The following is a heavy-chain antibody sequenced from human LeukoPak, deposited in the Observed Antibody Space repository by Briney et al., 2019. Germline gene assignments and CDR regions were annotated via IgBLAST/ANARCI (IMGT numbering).Heavy chain of an antibody. J-gene: IGHJ1*01. CDR2: INHSGSS. V-gene: IGHV4-34*01. Sequence: SETLSPTRAVYGGSFRVYYWSWIRHPPEEGLEWIGEINHSGSSNYNPSLKSRDTISVDTSKNQFSLKLSSVTAADTAVYYCARGEDGDYYFQHWGQGTLVTVSS. D-gene: IGHD4-17*01. CDR1: GGSFRVYY. CDR3: ARGEDGDYYFQH.